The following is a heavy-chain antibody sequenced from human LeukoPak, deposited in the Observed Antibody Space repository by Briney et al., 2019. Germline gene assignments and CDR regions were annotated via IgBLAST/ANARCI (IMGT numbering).Heavy chain of an antibody. CDR1: GFTFSSYG. Sequence: GGSLRLSCAASGFTFSSYGMHWVRQAPGKGLEWVAVISYDGSNKYYADSVKGRFTIPRDNSKNTLYLQMNSLRAEDTAVYYCAKDGGAARYYFDYWGQGTLVTVSS. D-gene: IGHD3-16*01. J-gene: IGHJ4*02. CDR3: AKDGGAARYYFDY. V-gene: IGHV3-30*18. CDR2: ISYDGSNK.